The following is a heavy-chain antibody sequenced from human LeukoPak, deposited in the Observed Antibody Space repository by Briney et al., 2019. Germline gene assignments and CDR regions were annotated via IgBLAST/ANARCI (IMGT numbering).Heavy chain of an antibody. J-gene: IGHJ4*02. CDR1: APSLSSGDYY. CDR3: ARGVFWSSYYVY. CDR2: IYSTGST. D-gene: IGHD3-3*01. V-gene: IGHV4-30-4*01. Sequence: PPQTLSLTCTVSAPSLSSGDYYWGWLRQPPGRGLEWIGYIYSTGSTSHNPSLRTPITVSLDTSKNQFSLKLSSVTAADTAVYYCARGVFWSSYYVYWGQGTQVTVSS.